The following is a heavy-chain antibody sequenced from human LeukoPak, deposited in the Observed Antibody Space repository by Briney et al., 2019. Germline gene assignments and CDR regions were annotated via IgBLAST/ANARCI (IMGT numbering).Heavy chain of an antibody. D-gene: IGHD4-23*01. V-gene: IGHV3-33*01. CDR3: ARSGYGGNYPDY. CDR1: GFTFSSYG. CDR2: IWYDGSNK. J-gene: IGHJ4*02. Sequence: GRSLRLSCAASGFTFSSYGMHWVRQAPGKGLEWVAVIWYDGSNKYYADSVKGRFTIPRDNSKNTLYLQMNSLRAEDTAVYYCARSGYGGNYPDYWGQGTLVTVSS.